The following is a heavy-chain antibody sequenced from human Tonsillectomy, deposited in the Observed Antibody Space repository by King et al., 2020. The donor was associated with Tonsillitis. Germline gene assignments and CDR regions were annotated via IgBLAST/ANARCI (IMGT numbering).Heavy chain of an antibody. V-gene: IGHV3-21*01. Sequence: VQLVESGGGLVKPGGSLRLSCAASGFTFSSYSMNWVRQAPGKGLEWVSSISSSSSYIYYADSVKGRFTISRDNAKNSLYLKMNSLRAEDTAVYYCGKLLPRSDYYYYYGMDVWGQGTTVTVSS. J-gene: IGHJ6*02. CDR2: ISSSSSYI. D-gene: IGHD2-15*01. CDR1: GFTFSSYS. CDR3: GKLLPRSDYYYYYGMDV.